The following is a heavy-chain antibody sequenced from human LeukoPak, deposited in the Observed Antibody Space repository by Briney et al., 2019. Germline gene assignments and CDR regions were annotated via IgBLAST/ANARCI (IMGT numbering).Heavy chain of an antibody. CDR1: GFTFSSYA. V-gene: IGHV3-23*01. CDR2: ISGSGGST. CDR3: AKDLMKEQLVHGYFDY. D-gene: IGHD6-6*01. J-gene: IGHJ4*02. Sequence: GGSLRLSCAASGFTFSSYAMSWVRQAPGKGLEWVSAISGSGGSTYYADSVKGRFTISRDNSKNTLYLQMNSLRAEDTAVYYCAKDLMKEQLVHGYFDYWGQGTLVTVSS.